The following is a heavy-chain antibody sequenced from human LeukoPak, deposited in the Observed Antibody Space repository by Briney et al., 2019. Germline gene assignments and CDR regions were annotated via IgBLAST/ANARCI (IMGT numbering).Heavy chain of an antibody. CDR1: GFTFKNYA. CDR3: AKPGRTAAGLFDS. D-gene: IGHD6-13*01. J-gene: IGHJ4*02. V-gene: IGHV3-23*01. Sequence: GGSLRLSCAASGFTFKNYALSWVRQAPGKGLEWVSGFSVNGRDTYYADFVKGRFTIARNIAKNTLYLQMNSLRAEDTATYYCAKPGRTAAGLFDSWGQGTLVTVSS. CDR2: FSVNGRDT.